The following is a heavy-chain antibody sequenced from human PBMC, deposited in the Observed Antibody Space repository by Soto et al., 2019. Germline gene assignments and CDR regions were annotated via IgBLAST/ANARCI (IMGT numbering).Heavy chain of an antibody. V-gene: IGHV2-26*01. CDR2: IFSNDEK. CDR3: ARKLRLVGATYYIHY. J-gene: IGHJ4*02. CDR1: GFSLSNSEVG. Sequence: QVTWKESGPVLVKPTEPLTLTGTVSGFSLSNSEVGVTWIRQPPGKSLECLAHIFSNDEKSYSTSLNSRLTITKYTSKRQVVLTVNNLAPVDTATYYCARKLRLVGATYYIHYWGKGSLATVPS. D-gene: IGHD1-26*01.